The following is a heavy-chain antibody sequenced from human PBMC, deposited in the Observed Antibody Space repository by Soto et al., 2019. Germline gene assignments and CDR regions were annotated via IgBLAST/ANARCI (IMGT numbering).Heavy chain of an antibody. V-gene: IGHV3-11*01. CDR1: GLILSDYY. J-gene: IGHJ4*02. D-gene: IGHD6-25*01. Sequence: GTRRLSCAASGLILSDYYMSWVRQAPGRGLEWLSDISSSGHTQFYADSVKGRFTVSRDNAKNFLYLQVNDLRADDKAVYYCGRGAAPPDYWGQGTLVTVPS. CDR3: GRGAAPPDY. CDR2: ISSSGHTQ.